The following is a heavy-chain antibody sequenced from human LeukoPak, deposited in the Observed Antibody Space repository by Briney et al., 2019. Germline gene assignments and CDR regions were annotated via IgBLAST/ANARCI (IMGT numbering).Heavy chain of an antibody. J-gene: IGHJ4*02. CDR3: ARDLVNTSFLDY. Sequence: PSETLSLTCAVYGGSISGYYWSWIRQPPGKGLEWLGYIYYSGSSNYNPSLKSRLTMSVDTSKNQFSLRLSSVTAADTAVYYCARDLVNTSFLDYWGQGTLVTVSS. D-gene: IGHD3-16*01. V-gene: IGHV4-59*01. CDR2: IYYSGSS. CDR1: GGSISGYY.